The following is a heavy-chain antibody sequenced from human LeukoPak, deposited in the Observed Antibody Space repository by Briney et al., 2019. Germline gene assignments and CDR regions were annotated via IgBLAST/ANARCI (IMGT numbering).Heavy chain of an antibody. CDR3: ARDLGGPTWYYLDY. Sequence: PGGSLRLSCTASGFTLSSYEMNWVRQAPGKGLEWVSYMSSSGGTISYADSVKGRFTISRDNAKNSLYLQMNSLRAEDTAVYYCARDLGGPTWYYLDYWGRGILVTVSS. D-gene: IGHD3-3*01. V-gene: IGHV3-48*03. CDR2: MSSSGGTI. J-gene: IGHJ4*02. CDR1: GFTLSSYE.